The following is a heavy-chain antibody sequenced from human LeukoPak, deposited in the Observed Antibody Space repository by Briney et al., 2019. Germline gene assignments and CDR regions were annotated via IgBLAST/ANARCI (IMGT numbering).Heavy chain of an antibody. V-gene: IGHV4-59*01. CDR1: GGSISSYY. CDR3: ARGDKSAFDI. J-gene: IGHJ3*02. CDR2: FFYSGST. D-gene: IGHD2-15*01. Sequence: SETLSLTCTVSGGSISSYYLSWIRQPLGKGLDWIGYFFYSGSTNYNPSLKSRVTMSVDTSKNQLSLKLISVTAADTAVYYCARGDKSAFDIWGQGTMVTVSS.